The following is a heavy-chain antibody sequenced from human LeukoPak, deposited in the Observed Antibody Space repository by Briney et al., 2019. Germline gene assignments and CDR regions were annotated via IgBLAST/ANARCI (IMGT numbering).Heavy chain of an antibody. V-gene: IGHV3-49*03. CDR1: GFTFGDYA. D-gene: IGHD5-18*01. CDR3: TKYSGSIDY. J-gene: IGHJ4*02. CDR2: IRSKAYGGTT. Sequence: GGSLRLSCTSSGFTFGDYAMSWFRQAPGKGLEWVAFIRSKAYGGTTEYAASVKGRFTISRDDSKSIAYLQMNSLKTEDTAVYYYTKYSGSIDYWGQGTLVTVSS.